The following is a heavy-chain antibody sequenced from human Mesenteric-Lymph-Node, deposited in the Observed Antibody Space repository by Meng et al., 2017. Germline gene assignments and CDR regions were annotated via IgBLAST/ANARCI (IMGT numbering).Heavy chain of an antibody. CDR3: AREPLLICFGALPHDTFFDY. J-gene: IGHJ4*02. CDR1: GYTFTSYD. Sequence: ASVKVSCKASGYTFTSYDINWVRQATGQGLEWMGWMNPNSGNTGYAQKFQGRVTITRNTSISTAYMELSRLRSDDTAVYYCAREPLLICFGALPHDTFFDYWGQGTLVTVSS. D-gene: IGHD3-10*01. CDR2: MNPNSGNT. V-gene: IGHV1-8*03.